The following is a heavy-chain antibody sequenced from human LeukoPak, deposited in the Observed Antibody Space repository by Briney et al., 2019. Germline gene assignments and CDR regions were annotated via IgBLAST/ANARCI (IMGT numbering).Heavy chain of an antibody. D-gene: IGHD3-10*01. CDR2: ISGSGGST. CDR3: AKDLVGLNYYGSGSY. V-gene: IGHV3-23*01. J-gene: IGHJ4*02. CDR1: GFTFSSYA. Sequence: GGSLRLSCAASGFTFSSYAMSWVRQAPGKGLEWVSAISGSGGSTYCADSVKGRFTISRDNSKNTLYLQMNSLRAEDTAVYYCAKDLVGLNYYGSGSYWGQGTLVTVSS.